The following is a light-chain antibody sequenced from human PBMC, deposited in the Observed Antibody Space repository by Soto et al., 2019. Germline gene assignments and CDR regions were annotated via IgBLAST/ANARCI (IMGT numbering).Light chain of an antibody. V-gene: IGKV1-5*03. CDR3: QQYNSYPLT. CDR1: QSISSW. CDR2: KAS. J-gene: IGKJ4*01. Sequence: DIQMTQSPSTLSASVGDRVTITCRASQSISSWLAWYQQKPGKAPKLLIQKASSLESGVPSRFSGSGSGTEFTLTIRNLQPDDFATYHCQQYNSYPLTFGGGTKVEIK.